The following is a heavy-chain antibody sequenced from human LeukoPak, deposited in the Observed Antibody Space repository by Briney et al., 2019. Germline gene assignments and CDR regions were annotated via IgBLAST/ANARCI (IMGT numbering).Heavy chain of an antibody. CDR3: AKTDGYNPGAFDI. CDR2: ISWNSGSI. Sequence: GGSLRLSCAASGFTFDDYAMHWVRQAPGKGLEWVSGISWNSGSIGYADSVKGRFTISRDNAKNSLYLQMNSLRAEDMALYYCAKTDGYNPGAFDIWGQGTMVTVSS. J-gene: IGHJ3*02. V-gene: IGHV3-9*03. CDR1: GFTFDDYA. D-gene: IGHD5-24*01.